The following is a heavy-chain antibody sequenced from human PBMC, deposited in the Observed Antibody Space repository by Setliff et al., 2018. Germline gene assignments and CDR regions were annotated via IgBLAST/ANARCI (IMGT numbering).Heavy chain of an antibody. J-gene: IGHJ6*02. D-gene: IGHD2-2*01. V-gene: IGHV4-34*01. CDR1: GGSISDYY. CDR2: INHSGST. CDR3: ARICSSTSCPYYYGMDV. Sequence: SETLSLTCTVSGGSISDYYWSWIRQAPGKGLEWIGEINHSGSTNYNPSLKSRVTISVDTSKNQFSLKLSSVTAADTAVYYCARICSSTSCPYYYGMDVWGQGTTVTVSS.